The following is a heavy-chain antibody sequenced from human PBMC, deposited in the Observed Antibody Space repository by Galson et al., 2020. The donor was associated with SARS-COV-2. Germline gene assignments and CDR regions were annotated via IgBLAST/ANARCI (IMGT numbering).Heavy chain of an antibody. CDR1: GYTFTGHY. J-gene: IGHJ4*02. V-gene: IGHV1-2*02. Sequence: ASVKFSCKTPGYTFTGHYIHRVRQAPGQGHEWMGWINHNSGGTNYAQRFQGRVTMTRDTSISTAYMELSRLRSDDTAVYYCASARGPDYYDSSGYLDYWGQGTLVTVSS. CDR3: ASARGPDYYDSSGYLDY. CDR2: INHNSGGT. D-gene: IGHD3-22*01.